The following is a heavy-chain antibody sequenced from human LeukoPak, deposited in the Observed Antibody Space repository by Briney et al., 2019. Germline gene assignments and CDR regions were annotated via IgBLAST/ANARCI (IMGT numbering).Heavy chain of an antibody. CDR3: ARRGHGYGSPFDY. D-gene: IGHD5-18*01. CDR1: GFTVSSNY. V-gene: IGHV3-66*04. CDR2: IYSGGNT. J-gene: IGHJ4*02. Sequence: PGGSLRHSCAASGFTVSSNYMNWVRQAPGKGLEWVSMIYSGGNTFYTDSVKGRFIISRDNSKNTLDLQMNSLRAEDTAVYYCARRGHGYGSPFDYWGQGTLVTVSS.